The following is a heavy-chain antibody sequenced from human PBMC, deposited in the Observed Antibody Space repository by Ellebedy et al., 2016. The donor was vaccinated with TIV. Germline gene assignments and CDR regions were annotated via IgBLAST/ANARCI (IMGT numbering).Heavy chain of an antibody. J-gene: IGHJ4*02. V-gene: IGHV3-7*01. CDR1: GFSFSSDW. D-gene: IGHD6-13*01. CDR2: MNHDGSKK. Sequence: GESLKISCAASGFSFSSDWMNWVRQAPGKGLEWVANMNHDGSKKYYVDFVKGRFTISRDNAKNSRYLQMNSLRAEDTAVYYCARVPWTAVADWGQGALVTVSS. CDR3: ARVPWTAVAD.